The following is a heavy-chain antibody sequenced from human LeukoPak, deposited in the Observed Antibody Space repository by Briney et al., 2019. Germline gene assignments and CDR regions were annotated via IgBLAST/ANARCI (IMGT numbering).Heavy chain of an antibody. Sequence: GGSLRLSCAASGFTFSSYSMNWVRQAPGKGLEWVAFIRYDSTTKYYADSVKGRFTISRDNSKNTLYLQMNSLRVEDTAVYYCTKDRSQAPHWYFDLWGRGTLVTVSS. D-gene: IGHD2-15*01. CDR2: IRYDSTTK. J-gene: IGHJ2*01. CDR3: TKDRSQAPHWYFDL. CDR1: GFTFSSYS. V-gene: IGHV3-30*02.